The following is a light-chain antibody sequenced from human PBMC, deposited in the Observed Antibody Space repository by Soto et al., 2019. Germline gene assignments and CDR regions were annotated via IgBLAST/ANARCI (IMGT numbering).Light chain of an antibody. V-gene: IGLV2-14*01. J-gene: IGLJ3*02. CDR1: SSDIGGYNY. Sequence: QSVLTQPASVSGSPGQSITISCTGTSSDIGGYNYVSWYQQHPSKAPQLMIYEVSNRPSGVSSRFSGSKSGNTASLTISGLQAEDEADYYCSSYTAYTTLWVFGGGTKVTVL. CDR2: EVS. CDR3: SSYTAYTTLWV.